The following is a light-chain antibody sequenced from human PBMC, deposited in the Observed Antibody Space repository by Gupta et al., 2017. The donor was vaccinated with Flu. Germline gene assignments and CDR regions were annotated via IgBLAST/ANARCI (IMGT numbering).Light chain of an antibody. CDR1: SRYVCGYNY. CDR2: DDS. CDR3: RSYTTRQNRGV. Sequence: ITISSTGTSRYVCGYNYVAWYQQHPGTAPKLIRCDDSNRPSGVPNRFSGSKSDNTASLTIYGLQAEDEADYYCRSYTTRQNRGVCGGGTKLTVL. V-gene: IGLV2-14*04. J-gene: IGLJ3*02.